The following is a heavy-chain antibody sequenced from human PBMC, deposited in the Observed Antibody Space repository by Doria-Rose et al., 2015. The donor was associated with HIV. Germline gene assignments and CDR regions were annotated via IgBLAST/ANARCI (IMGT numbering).Heavy chain of an antibody. CDR3: ARIKSSRWYHKYYFDF. V-gene: IGHV2-26*01. CDR2: IFSDDER. J-gene: IGHJ4*02. D-gene: IGHD6-13*01. Sequence: ESGPVLVKPTETLTLTCTVSGVSLSSPGMGVSWIRQPPGKALEWLANIFSDDERSYDTSLKSRLPISRDTSKSQVVLTMTDMDPVDTATYYCARIKSSRWYHKYYFDFWGQGTLVIVSA. CDR1: GVSLSSPGMG.